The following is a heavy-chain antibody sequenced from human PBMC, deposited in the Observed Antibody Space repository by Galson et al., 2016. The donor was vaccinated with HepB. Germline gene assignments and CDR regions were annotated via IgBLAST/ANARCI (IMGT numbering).Heavy chain of an antibody. D-gene: IGHD2-2*01. V-gene: IGHV3-30-3*01. J-gene: IGHJ6*02. Sequence: SLRLSCAAPGFRFSRYGMHWVRQAPGKGLEWVAMISYDGSNEYYADSVKGRVTISRDNSKNSLYLQMNSLRAEDTAVYFCAREERYCSSMRCQNPDYGMDVWGQGTTVTVSS. CDR3: AREERYCSSMRCQNPDYGMDV. CDR2: ISYDGSNE. CDR1: GFRFSRYG.